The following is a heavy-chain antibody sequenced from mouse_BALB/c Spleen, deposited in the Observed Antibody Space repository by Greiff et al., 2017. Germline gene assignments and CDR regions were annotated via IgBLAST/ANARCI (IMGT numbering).Heavy chain of an antibody. CDR3: ARGFYDGYHTWFAY. CDR1: GFTFSSYA. Sequence: EVQLQESGGGLVKPGGSLKLSCAASGFTFSSYAMSWVRQSPEKRLEWVAEISSGGSYTYYPDTVTGRFTISRDNAKNTLYLEMSSLRSEDTAMYYCARGFYDGYHTWFAYWGQGTLVTVSA. CDR2: ISSGGSYT. D-gene: IGHD2-3*01. J-gene: IGHJ3*01. V-gene: IGHV5-9-4*01.